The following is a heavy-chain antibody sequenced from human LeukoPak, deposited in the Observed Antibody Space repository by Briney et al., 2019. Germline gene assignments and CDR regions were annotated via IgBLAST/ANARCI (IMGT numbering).Heavy chain of an antibody. Sequence: PGGSLRLSCAAAGFTFSSYEINWVRQAPGKGLEWVSSISSSGSTIYYADSVKGRFTISRDNAKNSLYLQMNSLRAEDTAVYYCARVDTSGFHPWGQGTLVTVSS. V-gene: IGHV3-48*03. D-gene: IGHD3-22*01. CDR3: ARVDTSGFHP. J-gene: IGHJ5*02. CDR2: ISSSGSTI. CDR1: GFTFSSYE.